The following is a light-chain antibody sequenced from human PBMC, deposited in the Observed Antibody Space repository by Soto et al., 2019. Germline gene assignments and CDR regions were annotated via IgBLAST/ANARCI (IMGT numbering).Light chain of an antibody. CDR2: EGT. V-gene: IGLV2-23*01. J-gene: IGLJ1*01. Sequence: ALTQPASFSGSPGQSITISCTGTSSDVGSYNLVSWYQHHPGKAPKFMIYEGTKRPSGVSSRFSGSKSGNTASLTISGLQAEDEAYYYCCSYAGGSTYVFGTGTKVTVL. CDR3: CSYAGGSTYV. CDR1: SSDVGSYNL.